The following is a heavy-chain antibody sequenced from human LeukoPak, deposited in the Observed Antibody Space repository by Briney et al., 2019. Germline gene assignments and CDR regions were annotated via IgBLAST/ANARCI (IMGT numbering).Heavy chain of an antibody. Sequence: SETLSLACTVSGGSISSYYWNWIRQPPGKGLEWIGYIYYSGSTNYNPSLKSRVTISVDTSKNQFSLKLSSVTAADTAVYYCARASDSSGYFQAFDIWGQGTMVNVSS. CDR3: ARASDSSGYFQAFDI. J-gene: IGHJ3*02. D-gene: IGHD3-22*01. CDR2: IYYSGST. CDR1: GGSISSYY. V-gene: IGHV4-59*01.